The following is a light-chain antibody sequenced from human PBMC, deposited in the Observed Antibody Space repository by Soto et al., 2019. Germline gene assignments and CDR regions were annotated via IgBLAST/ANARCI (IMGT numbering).Light chain of an antibody. V-gene: IGKV1-5*03. J-gene: IGKJ1*01. Sequence: DLQMTQSPSTLSASVGDRVTITCRASQNVNSWLAWYQQKSGKAPKLLIYKASNLENGVPSRFSGSGSGTECTLTISGLQPDDFASYYCQQYNNYSGTFGQGTKVEIK. CDR2: KAS. CDR1: QNVNSW. CDR3: QQYNNYSGT.